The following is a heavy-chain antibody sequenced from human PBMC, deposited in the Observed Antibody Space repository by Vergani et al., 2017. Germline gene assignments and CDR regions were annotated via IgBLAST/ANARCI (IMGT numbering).Heavy chain of an antibody. CDR3: ARGPGRWLQFVYFDF. Sequence: EVQVVESGGGLVQPGGSLRLSCAASGFIFSDHYMDWVRQAPGKGLEWVSSISSTGNDKYYADSVKGRFTISRDNANDSLYLQMNSLRDEDTAVYYCARGPGRWLQFVYFDFWGQGALVTVSS. CDR2: ISSTGNDK. CDR1: GFIFSDHY. V-gene: IGHV3-21*06. D-gene: IGHD5-24*01. J-gene: IGHJ4*02.